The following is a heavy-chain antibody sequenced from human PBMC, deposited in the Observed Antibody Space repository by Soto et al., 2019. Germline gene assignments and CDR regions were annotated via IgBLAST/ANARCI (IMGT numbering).Heavy chain of an antibody. CDR1: GFNFSNYG. D-gene: IGHD2-2*01. J-gene: IGHJ5*02. CDR3: ARSDCTSTSCYVVWFDP. Sequence: EVQLVESGGGLVKPGGSLRISCTASGFNFSNYGMNWVRQAPGKGLEWVSSISSSSTYISYADSVKGRFTISRDNAENSVYLQMNSLRADYTAVYYCARSDCTSTSCYVVWFDPWGQGTLVTVSS. CDR2: ISSSSTYI. V-gene: IGHV3-21*01.